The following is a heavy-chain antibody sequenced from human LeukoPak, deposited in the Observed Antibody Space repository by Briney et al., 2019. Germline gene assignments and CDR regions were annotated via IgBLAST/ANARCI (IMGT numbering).Heavy chain of an antibody. V-gene: IGHV3-23*01. Sequence: GGSLRLSCAASGFTFSSYAMSWVRQAPGKGLEWVAAISFSVGSTHYADSVKGRFTISRDNSKTTLYLQMNSLRAEDTAVYYCAKSSGYPYYFDYWGQGTLVTVSS. D-gene: IGHD5-18*01. CDR2: ISFSVGST. J-gene: IGHJ4*02. CDR3: AKSSGYPYYFDY. CDR1: GFTFSSYA.